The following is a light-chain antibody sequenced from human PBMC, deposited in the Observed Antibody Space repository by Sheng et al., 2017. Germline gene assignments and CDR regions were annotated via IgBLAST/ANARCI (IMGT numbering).Light chain of an antibody. CDR2: AAS. J-gene: IGKJ4*01. Sequence: DIQMTQSPSSLSASVGDRVTISCRAAQSIGRYLNWYRQKSGTAPTLLISAASTLQSAVPSRFSGSGSGTEFSLTISSLQPEDVATYYCQQSYTTPLTFGGGTKVEIK. V-gene: IGKV1-39*01. CDR1: QSIGRY. CDR3: QQSYTTPLT.